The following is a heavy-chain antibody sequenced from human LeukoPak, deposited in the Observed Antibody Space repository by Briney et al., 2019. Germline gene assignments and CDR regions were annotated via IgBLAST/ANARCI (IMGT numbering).Heavy chain of an antibody. CDR3: ASADSGYGDYGWVFDY. J-gene: IGHJ4*02. Sequence: KPSETLSLTCTVSGGSISSSSYYWGWIRQSPGKGLEWIGRIYYSGSTYYNPSLKSRVTISVDTSKNQFSLKLSSVTAADTAVYYCASADSGYGDYGWVFDYWGQGTLVTVSS. D-gene: IGHD4-17*01. CDR1: GGSISSSSYY. V-gene: IGHV4-39*01. CDR2: IYYSGST.